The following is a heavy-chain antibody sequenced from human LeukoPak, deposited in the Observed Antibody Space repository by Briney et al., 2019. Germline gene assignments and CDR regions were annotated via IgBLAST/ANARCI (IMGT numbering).Heavy chain of an antibody. D-gene: IGHD3-22*01. CDR1: GYTFTKYA. Sequence: ASVKVSCKGSGYTFTKYAISWVRQAPGQGLEYMEWIDTNTGNPTYAQGFTGRFVFSLDTSVSTAYLQISSLKAEDSAIYFCANCYDSSGFFAYWGQGNLVTVSS. CDR2: IDTNTGNP. J-gene: IGHJ4*02. V-gene: IGHV7-4-1*02. CDR3: ANCYDSSGFFAY.